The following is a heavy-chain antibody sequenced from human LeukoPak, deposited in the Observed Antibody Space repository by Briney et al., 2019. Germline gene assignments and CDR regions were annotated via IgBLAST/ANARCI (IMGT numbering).Heavy chain of an antibody. CDR2: IYYSGST. V-gene: IGHV4-59*08. J-gene: IGHJ4*02. Sequence: PSETLSLTCTVSGGSISSYYWSWIRQPPGKGLEWIGYIYYSGSTNYNPSLKSRVTISVDTSKNQLSLKLTSVTAADTAVYYCATLTTVVTAYYFDYWGQGTLVTVSS. CDR1: GGSISSYY. D-gene: IGHD4-23*01. CDR3: ATLTTVVTAYYFDY.